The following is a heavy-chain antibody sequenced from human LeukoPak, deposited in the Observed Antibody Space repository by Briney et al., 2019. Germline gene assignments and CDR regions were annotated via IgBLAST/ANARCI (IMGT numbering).Heavy chain of an antibody. CDR1: GFTFSSYA. CDR2: ISGSGGST. CDR3: AKDPVKWELHPFDY. V-gene: IGHV3-23*01. Sequence: GGSLRLSCAASGFTFSSYAMSWVRQAPGKGLEWVSAISGSGGSTYYADSVKGRFTISRDNSKSTLYLQMNSLRAEDTAVYYCAKDPVKWELHPFDYWGQGTLVTVSS. J-gene: IGHJ4*02. D-gene: IGHD1-26*01.